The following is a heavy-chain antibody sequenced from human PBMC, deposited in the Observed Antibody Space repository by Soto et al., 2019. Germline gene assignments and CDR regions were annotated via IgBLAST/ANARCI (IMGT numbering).Heavy chain of an antibody. CDR3: AKVGSSSWYEYFQH. Sequence: GGSLRLSCAASGFTFSSYAMSWVRQAPGKGLEWVSAISGSGCSTYYADSVKGRFTISRDNSKNTLYLQMNSLRAEDTAVYYCAKVGSSSWYEYFQHWGQGTLVTVSS. J-gene: IGHJ1*01. V-gene: IGHV3-23*01. D-gene: IGHD6-13*01. CDR1: GFTFSSYA. CDR2: ISGSGCST.